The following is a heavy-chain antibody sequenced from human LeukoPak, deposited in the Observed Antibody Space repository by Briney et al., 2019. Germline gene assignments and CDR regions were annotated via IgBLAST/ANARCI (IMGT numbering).Heavy chain of an antibody. D-gene: IGHD7-27*01. Sequence: GGSLRLSCAASGFTFSSYWMQWVRQAPGKGLVWVSRIDGDGSNTNYADSVKGRFTISRDNAKNSLYLQMNSLRAEDTALYYCARAGDDRVDPFDYWGQGTLVTVSS. V-gene: IGHV3-74*01. J-gene: IGHJ4*02. CDR1: GFTFSSYW. CDR2: IDGDGSNT. CDR3: ARAGDDRVDPFDY.